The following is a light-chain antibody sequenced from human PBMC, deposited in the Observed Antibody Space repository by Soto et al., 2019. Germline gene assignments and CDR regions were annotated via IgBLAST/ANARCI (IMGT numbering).Light chain of an antibody. CDR3: QQYNNWPRT. V-gene: IGKV3-15*01. CDR2: DAS. CDR1: QSISNN. J-gene: IGKJ1*01. Sequence: VMTQSPATLSVSPGESATLSCRASQSISNNLAWYQQKPGQAPRLLMYDASTRATGIPDRFSGSGSGAEFTLTISSLQSEDLEVYYCQQYNNWPRTFGQGTKVEVK.